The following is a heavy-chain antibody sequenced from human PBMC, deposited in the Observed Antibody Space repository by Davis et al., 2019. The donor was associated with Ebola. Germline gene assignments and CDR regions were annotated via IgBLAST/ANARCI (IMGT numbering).Heavy chain of an antibody. J-gene: IGHJ4*02. CDR1: GGTFSSYA. CDR2: IIPIFGTA. V-gene: IGHV1-69*06. D-gene: IGHD6-13*01. CDR3: AKDLAFFNSWFDY. Sequence: SVKVSCKASGGTFSSYAISWVRQAPGQGLEWMGGIIPIFGTANYAQKFQGRVTITADKSTSTAYMELSSLRAEDTALYYCAKDLAFFNSWFDYWGQGSLVTVSS.